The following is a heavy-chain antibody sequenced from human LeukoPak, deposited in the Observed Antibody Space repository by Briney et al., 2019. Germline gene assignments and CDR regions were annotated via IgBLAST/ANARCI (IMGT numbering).Heavy chain of an antibody. Sequence: GGSLRLSCAASGFTFSSYSMNWVRQAPGKGLEWVSSISSSSSYIYYADSVKGRFTISRDNAKNSLYLQMNSQRAEDTAVYYCARESSSSDAFDIWGQGTMVTVSS. V-gene: IGHV3-21*01. CDR2: ISSSSSYI. CDR1: GFTFSSYS. J-gene: IGHJ3*02. D-gene: IGHD6-6*01. CDR3: ARESSSSDAFDI.